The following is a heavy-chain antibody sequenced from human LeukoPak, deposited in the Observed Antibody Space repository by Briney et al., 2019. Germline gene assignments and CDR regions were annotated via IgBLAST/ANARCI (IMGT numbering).Heavy chain of an antibody. CDR2: IGAGGTFT. Sequence: GGSLRLSCTASGFTFSSYAMNWVRQAPGKGLEWVSGIGAGGTFTYYADSVKGRFTISRDNSRNTLYLQMNSLRADDTAVYYCAKAIYASGSPYTSIDYWGQGTLVTVSS. V-gene: IGHV3-23*01. CDR3: AKAIYASGSPYTSIDY. J-gene: IGHJ4*02. CDR1: GFTFSSYA. D-gene: IGHD3-10*01.